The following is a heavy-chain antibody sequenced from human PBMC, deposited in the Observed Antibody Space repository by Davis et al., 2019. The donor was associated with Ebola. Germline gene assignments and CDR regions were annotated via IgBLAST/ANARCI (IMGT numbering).Heavy chain of an antibody. CDR1: GFTFSNYG. D-gene: IGHD5-24*01. V-gene: IGHV3-23*01. J-gene: IGHJ4*02. Sequence: GESLKISCGGSGFTFSNYGMNWVSQAPGKGLEWVSGISDSGARTHYADSVKGRFTISRDNSKNTLYLQMNSLRAEDTAVYYCARGHGSHWGQGTLVTVSS. CDR2: ISDSGART. CDR3: ARGHGSH.